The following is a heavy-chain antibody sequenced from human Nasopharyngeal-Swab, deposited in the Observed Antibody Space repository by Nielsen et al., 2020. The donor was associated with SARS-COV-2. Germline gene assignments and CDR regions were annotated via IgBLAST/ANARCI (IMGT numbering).Heavy chain of an antibody. V-gene: IGHV3-33*01. J-gene: IGHJ5*02. D-gene: IGHD3-10*01. CDR3: ARDHDAMVRGRYNWFDP. CDR2: IWYDGSNK. Sequence: SCAASGFTFSSYGMHWVRQAPGKGLEWVAVIWYDGSNKYYADSVKGRFTISRDNSKNTLYLQMNSLRAEDTAVYYCARDHDAMVRGRYNWFDPWGQGTLVTVSS. CDR1: GFTFSSYG.